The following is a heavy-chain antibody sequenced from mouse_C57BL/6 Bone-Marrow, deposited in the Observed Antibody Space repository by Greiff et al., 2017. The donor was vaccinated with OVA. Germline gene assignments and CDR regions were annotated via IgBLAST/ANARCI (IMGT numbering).Heavy chain of an antibody. CDR3: ARANDGFTCDS. CDR1: YFAFMASA. J-gene: IGHJ2*01. D-gene: IGHD2-3*01. V-gene: IGHV1-49*01. Sequence: QVQLQQSGAELVRPGSSVKLSCKDSYFAFMASAMHWVKQRPGHGLEWIGSFTMYSDATEYSENFKGKATLTINTSSRTAYMELRSLTSEDSAIYYCARANDGFTCDSWGQGTTLTVSS. CDR2: FTMYSDAT.